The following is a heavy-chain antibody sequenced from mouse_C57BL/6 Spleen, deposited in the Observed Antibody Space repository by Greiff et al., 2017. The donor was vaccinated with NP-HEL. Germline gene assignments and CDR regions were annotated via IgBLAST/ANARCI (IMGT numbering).Heavy chain of an antibody. CDR1: GFTFSDYG. Sequence: EVQLQESGGGLVKPGGSLKLSCAASGFTFSDYGMHWVRQAPEKGLEWVAYISSGSSTTYYADTVKGRFTISRDNAKNTLFLQMTSLRSEDTAMDYCAPITAVVMDYWGQGTSVTVSS. V-gene: IGHV5-17*01. CDR3: APITAVVMDY. J-gene: IGHJ4*01. CDR2: ISSGSSTT. D-gene: IGHD1-1*01.